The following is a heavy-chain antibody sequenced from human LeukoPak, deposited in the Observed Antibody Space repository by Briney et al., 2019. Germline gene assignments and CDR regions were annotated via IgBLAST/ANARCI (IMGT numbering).Heavy chain of an antibody. J-gene: IGHJ3*02. D-gene: IGHD3-10*01. CDR3: ARERGLWFGEFNDAFDI. Sequence: GGSLRLSCAASGFTFSSYSMNWVRQAPGKGLEWVSYISSSSSTIYYADSVKGRLTISRDNAKNSLYLQMNSLRAEDTAVYYCARERGLWFGEFNDAFDIWGQGTMVTVSS. CDR2: ISSSSSTI. CDR1: GFTFSSYS. V-gene: IGHV3-48*04.